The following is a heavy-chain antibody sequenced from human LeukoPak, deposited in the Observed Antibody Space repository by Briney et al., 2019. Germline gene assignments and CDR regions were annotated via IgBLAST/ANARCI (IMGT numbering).Heavy chain of an antibody. CDR1: GFTFSSYA. V-gene: IGHV3-23*01. J-gene: IGHJ3*02. CDR3: AGSNYYDSSGPGAFDI. CDR2: ISGSGGST. Sequence: GGSLRLSCAASGFTFSSYAMSWVRQAPGKGLEWVSAISGSGGSTYYADSVKGRFTISRDNSKNTLYLQMNSLRAEDTAVYYCAGSNYYDSSGPGAFDIWGQGTMVTVSS. D-gene: IGHD3-22*01.